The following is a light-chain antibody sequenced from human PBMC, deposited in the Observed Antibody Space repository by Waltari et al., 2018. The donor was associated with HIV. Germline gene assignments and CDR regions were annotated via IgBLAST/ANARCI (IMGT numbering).Light chain of an antibody. CDR1: RTILYSSENRDC. J-gene: IGKJ4*01. CDR3: QQYYTPGPT. V-gene: IGKV4-1*01. Sequence: DIVMTQSPNSLAVSLGERATINCRSSRTILYSSENRDCLAWYQQKPGQSPKVLIYWASTRASGVHDRFSGSGSGTNFSLTISALQSDDVALYYCQQYYTPGPTFGGGTKVEIK. CDR2: WAS.